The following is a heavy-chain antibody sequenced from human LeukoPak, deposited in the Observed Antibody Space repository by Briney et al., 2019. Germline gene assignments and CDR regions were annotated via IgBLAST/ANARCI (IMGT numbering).Heavy chain of an antibody. CDR2: ISNNGGYT. CDR3: AKGHSGSI. J-gene: IGHJ4*02. D-gene: IGHD1-26*01. V-gene: IGHV3-23*01. CDR1: GFTFSSSA. Sequence: PGGSLRLSCAASGFTFSSSAMSWVRQAPGKGLEWVSAISNNGGYTYYADSVQGRFTISRDNSKNTLYLQMNSLRAEDTAVYYCAKGHSGSIWGQGTLVTVSS.